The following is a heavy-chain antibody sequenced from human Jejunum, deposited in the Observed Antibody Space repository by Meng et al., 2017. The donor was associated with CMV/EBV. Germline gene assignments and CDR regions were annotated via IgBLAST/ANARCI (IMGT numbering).Heavy chain of an antibody. V-gene: IGHV3-73*01. CDR3: SGYLGGVGY. CDR1: GFLFSDSS. Sequence: SGFLFSDSSTAWFRQASGKGREWIGRIRSKPNNSATAYAASVQGRFNIPREDSKNTAYLHMNSLKTEDRAVYYCSGYLGGVGYWGQGTLVTVSS. J-gene: IGHJ4*02. CDR2: IRSKPNNSAT. D-gene: IGHD3-16*01.